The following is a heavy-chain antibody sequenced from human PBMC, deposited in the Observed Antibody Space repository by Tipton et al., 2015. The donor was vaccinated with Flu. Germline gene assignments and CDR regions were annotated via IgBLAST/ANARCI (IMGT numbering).Heavy chain of an antibody. CDR3: ASLRYIYGFNWFDP. Sequence: TLSLTCAVSGDSISSDYYWGWIRQFPGKGLEWIGTVSRPGSTVYNPSLKSRVTISIDTSKNQFSLKLSTVTAADTAVYYCASLRYIYGFNWFDPWGQGTLVTVSS. CDR1: GDSISSDYY. V-gene: IGHV4-38-2*01. D-gene: IGHD5-18*01. J-gene: IGHJ5*02. CDR2: VSRPGST.